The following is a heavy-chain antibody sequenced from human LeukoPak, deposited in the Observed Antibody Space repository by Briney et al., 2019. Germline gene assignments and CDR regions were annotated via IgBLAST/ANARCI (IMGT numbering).Heavy chain of an antibody. CDR1: GYTFTGYY. CDR3: ARGLPAAIRYQYSSGWYGGAWFDP. Sequence: GASVKVSCKASGYTFTGYYMHWVRQAPGQGLEWMGWINTNSGGTNYAQKFQGRVTMTRDTSISTAYMELSRLRSDDTAVYYCARGLPAAIRYQYSSGWYGGAWFDPWGQGTLVAVSS. J-gene: IGHJ5*02. D-gene: IGHD6-19*01. V-gene: IGHV1-2*02. CDR2: INTNSGGT.